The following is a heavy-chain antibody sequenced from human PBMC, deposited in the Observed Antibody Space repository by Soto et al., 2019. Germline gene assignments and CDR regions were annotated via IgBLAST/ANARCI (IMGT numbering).Heavy chain of an antibody. Sequence: LRLSCAASGFTFSSYEMNWVRQAPGKGLEWVSYISSSGSTIYYADSVKGRFTISRDNAKNSLYLQMNSLRAEDTAVYYCARERLVAAAPKSHYYYGMDVWGQGTTVTVSS. D-gene: IGHD6-13*01. CDR2: ISSSGSTI. J-gene: IGHJ6*02. V-gene: IGHV3-48*03. CDR3: ARERLVAAAPKSHYYYGMDV. CDR1: GFTFSSYE.